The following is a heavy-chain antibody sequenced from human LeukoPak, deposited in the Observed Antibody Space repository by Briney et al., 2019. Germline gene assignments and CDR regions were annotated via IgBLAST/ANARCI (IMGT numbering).Heavy chain of an antibody. J-gene: IGHJ5*02. CDR1: GYTFTGYY. CDR2: INPNSGGT. Sequence: ASVKVSCKASGYTFTGYYMHWVRQAPGQGLEWMGWINPNSGGTNYAQKFQGRVTMTRDTSISTAYMELSRLRSDDTAVYYCARDRGYCSGGSCYERCWFDPWGQGTLVTVSS. CDR3: ARDRGYCSGGSCYERCWFDP. V-gene: IGHV1-2*02. D-gene: IGHD2-15*01.